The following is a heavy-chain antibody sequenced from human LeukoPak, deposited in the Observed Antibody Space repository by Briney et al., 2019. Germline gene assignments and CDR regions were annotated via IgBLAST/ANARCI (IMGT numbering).Heavy chain of an antibody. CDR2: INHSGST. V-gene: IGHV4-34*01. D-gene: IGHD3-10*01. Sequence: PSETLSLTCAVYGGSFSGYYWSWIRRPPGKGLEWIGEINHSGSTNYNPSLKSRVTISVDTSKNQFSLKLGSVTAADTAVYYCAGEGITMVRGVKGYWGQGTLVTVSS. CDR1: GGSFSGYY. CDR3: AGEGITMVRGVKGY. J-gene: IGHJ4*02.